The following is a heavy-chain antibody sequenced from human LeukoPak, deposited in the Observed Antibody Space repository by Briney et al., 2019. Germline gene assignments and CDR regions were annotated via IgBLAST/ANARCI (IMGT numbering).Heavy chain of an antibody. CDR1: GFTFSNYW. D-gene: IGHD2-2*01. V-gene: IGHV3-74*01. Sequence: GRSLRLSCAASGFTFSNYWMHWVRQAPGKGLVWVSRINIDGSSTNNADSVKGRFTISRDNAKNTLYLQMNSLRAEDTAVYYCARETYCSSTSCYYYYYYGMDVWGQGTTVTVSS. CDR3: ARETYCSSTSCYYYYYYGMDV. CDR2: INIDGSST. J-gene: IGHJ6*02.